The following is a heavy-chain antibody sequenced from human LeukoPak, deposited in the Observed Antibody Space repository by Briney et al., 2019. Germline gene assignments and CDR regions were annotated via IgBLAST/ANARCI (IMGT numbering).Heavy chain of an antibody. Sequence: ASVKVSCKASGYTFTSYDINWVRQATGQGLEWXXXXXXXXXXXXCAQKFQGRVTMTRNTSISTAYMELSSLRSEDTAVYYCARKSVVGIAARPTYYYYYGMDVWGQGTTVTVSS. D-gene: IGHD6-6*01. J-gene: IGHJ6*02. CDR2: XXXXXXXX. V-gene: IGHV1-8*01. CDR3: ARKSVVGIAARPTYYYYYGMDV. CDR1: GYTFTSYD.